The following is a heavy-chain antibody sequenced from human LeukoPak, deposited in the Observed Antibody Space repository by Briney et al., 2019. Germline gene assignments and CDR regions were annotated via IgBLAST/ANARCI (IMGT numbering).Heavy chain of an antibody. V-gene: IGHV4-59*01. CDR1: GGSISSYY. CDR3: ARLRWLQLIDY. D-gene: IGHD5-24*01. J-gene: IGHJ4*02. Sequence: SETLSLTCTVSGGSISSYYWSWIRQPPGKGLGWIGYIYYSGSTNYNPSLKSRVTISVDTSKNQFSLKLSSVTAADTAVYYCARLRWLQLIDYWGQGTLVTVSS. CDR2: IYYSGST.